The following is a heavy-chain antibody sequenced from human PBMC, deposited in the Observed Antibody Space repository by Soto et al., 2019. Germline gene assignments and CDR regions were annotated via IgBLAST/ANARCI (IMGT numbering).Heavy chain of an antibody. J-gene: IGHJ5*02. CDR2: IWYDGSNK. CDR1: GFTFRNYG. V-gene: IGHV3-33*01. D-gene: IGHD3-10*02. Sequence: QVQLVESGGGVVQPGRSLRLSCAASGFTFRNYGMHWVRQAPGKGLEGLAVIWYDGSNKYYADSVKGRFTISRDNSKNTLYREMNSLRDEDTAVYYCARDVRSRRYDLWGQGTLVIVSS. CDR3: ARDVRSRRYDL.